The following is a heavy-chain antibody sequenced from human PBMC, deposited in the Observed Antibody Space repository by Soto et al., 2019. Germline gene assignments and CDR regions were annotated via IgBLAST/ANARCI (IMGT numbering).Heavy chain of an antibody. Sequence: QVQLQESGPGLVKPSQTLSLNCTVSVGSISSGGYYWSWIRQHPGKGLEWIGYTYYSGSTYSNPSLWTRVSISVVTSKNQFALRLSSVTAADTAVYYCARCSSSWSHLGNWFDLWCQGTLVTVST. V-gene: IGHV4-31*03. CDR2: TYYSGST. CDR1: VGSISSGGYY. J-gene: IGHJ5*02. CDR3: ARCSSSWSHLGNWFDL. D-gene: IGHD6-13*01.